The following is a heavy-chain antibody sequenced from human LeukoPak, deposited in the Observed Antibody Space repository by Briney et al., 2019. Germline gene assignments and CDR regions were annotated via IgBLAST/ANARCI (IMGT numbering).Heavy chain of an antibody. CDR2: INPNSGGT. Sequence: ASVKVSCKASGYIFTGYYMHWVRQAPGQGLEWMGWINPNSGGTNYVQKFQGRVTMTRDTSISTAYMEVSRLRSDDTAVYYCARGEQLWPRDWGQGTLVSVSS. V-gene: IGHV1-2*02. CDR1: GYIFTGYY. CDR3: ARGEQLWPRD. J-gene: IGHJ4*02. D-gene: IGHD5-18*01.